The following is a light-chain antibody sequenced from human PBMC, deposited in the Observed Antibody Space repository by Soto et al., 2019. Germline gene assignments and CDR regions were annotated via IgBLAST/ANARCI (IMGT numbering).Light chain of an antibody. CDR1: QSVSNNF. CDR2: GPS. Sequence: EIVLTQSPGTLSLSPWERATISCRASQSVSNNFLAWYQHRPGQDPRLLIYGPSTRATGIPDRFSGSGSGTDFTLSISRFEPEGFGVYYCQHYDSSPSWRFGHGTKVEVK. V-gene: IGKV3-20*01. CDR3: QHYDSSPSWR. J-gene: IGKJ1*01.